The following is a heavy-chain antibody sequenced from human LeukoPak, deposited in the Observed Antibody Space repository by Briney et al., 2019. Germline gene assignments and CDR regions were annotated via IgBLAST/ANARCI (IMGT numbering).Heavy chain of an antibody. D-gene: IGHD2-2*01. Sequence: SETLSLTCTVSGGSISSYYWSWIRQPAGKGLEWIGRIYTSGGTNYNPSLKSRVTMSVDTSKNQFSLKLSSVTAADTAVYYCARDNTAVVPAALDYFDYWGQGTLVTVSS. CDR2: IYTSGGT. CDR1: GGSISSYY. CDR3: ARDNTAVVPAALDYFDY. V-gene: IGHV4-4*07. J-gene: IGHJ4*02.